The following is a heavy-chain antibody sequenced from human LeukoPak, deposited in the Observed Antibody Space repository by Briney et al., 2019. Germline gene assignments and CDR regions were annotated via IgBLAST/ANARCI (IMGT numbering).Heavy chain of an antibody. V-gene: IGHV4-59*01. D-gene: IGHD3-10*01. CDR3: ARGSITMVRGVMRSFYFDY. Sequence: SETLSLTCTVSGGSISSYYWSWIRQPPGKGLEWIGYIYYSGSTNYNPSLKSRVTISVDTSKNQFPLKLSSVTAADTAVYYCARGSITMVRGVMRSFYFDYWGQGTLVTVSS. CDR1: GGSISSYY. CDR2: IYYSGST. J-gene: IGHJ4*02.